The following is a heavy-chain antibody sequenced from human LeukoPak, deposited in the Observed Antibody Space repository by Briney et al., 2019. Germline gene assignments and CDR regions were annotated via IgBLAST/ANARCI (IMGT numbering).Heavy chain of an antibody. CDR1: GYTLTELS. CDR2: FDPEDGET. D-gene: IGHD3-3*01. V-gene: IGHV1-24*01. Sequence: GATVKVSCKVSGYTLTELSMHWVRQAPGKGLEWMGGFDPEDGETIYAQKFQGRVTMTEDTSTDTAYMELSSLRSEDTAVYYCARGSRVLRFLEWLSIRDWRSGSYYYGMDVWGQGTTVTVSS. CDR3: ARGSRVLRFLEWLSIRDWRSGSYYYGMDV. J-gene: IGHJ6*02.